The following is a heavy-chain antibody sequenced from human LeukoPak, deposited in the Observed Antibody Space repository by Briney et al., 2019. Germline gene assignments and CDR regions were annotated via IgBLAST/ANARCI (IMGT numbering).Heavy chain of an antibody. V-gene: IGHV1-2*02. CDR3: ASPDSSGYYYDY. J-gene: IGHJ4*02. CDR1: GYTFTGYY. CDR2: INPNSGGT. Sequence: ASVKVSCKASGYTFTGYYTHWVRQAPGQGLEWMGWINPNSGGTNYAQEFQGRVTMTRDTSISTAYMELSRLRSDDTAVYYCASPDSSGYYYDYWGQGTLVTVSS. D-gene: IGHD3-22*01.